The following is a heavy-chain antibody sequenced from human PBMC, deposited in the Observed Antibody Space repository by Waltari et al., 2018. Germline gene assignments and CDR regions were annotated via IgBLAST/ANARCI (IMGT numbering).Heavy chain of an antibody. Sequence: QLQLQESGPGLVKPSETLSLTCTVSGGSISSYYWSWIRQPPGKGLEWIGYIYYSGRTNYNPSLKSRVTISVDTSKNQFSLKLSSVTAADTAVYYCARDIRPWYFDLWGRGTLVTVSS. V-gene: IGHV4-59*01. CDR1: GGSISSYY. CDR3: ARDIRPWYFDL. J-gene: IGHJ2*01. CDR2: IYYSGRT.